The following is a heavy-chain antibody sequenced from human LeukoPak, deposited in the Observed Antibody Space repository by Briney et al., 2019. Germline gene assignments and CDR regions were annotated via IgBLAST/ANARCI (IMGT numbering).Heavy chain of an antibody. Sequence: PGGSLRLSCAASGFTFSSYEMNWVRQAPGKGLEWVSYISSSGSTIYYADSVKGRFTISRDNAKNSLYLQMNSLRAEDTAVYYCARTYYGSGSFFPFFDPWGQGTLVTVSS. CDR3: ARTYYGSGSFFPFFDP. D-gene: IGHD3-10*01. CDR1: GFTFSSYE. J-gene: IGHJ5*02. CDR2: ISSSGSTI. V-gene: IGHV3-48*03.